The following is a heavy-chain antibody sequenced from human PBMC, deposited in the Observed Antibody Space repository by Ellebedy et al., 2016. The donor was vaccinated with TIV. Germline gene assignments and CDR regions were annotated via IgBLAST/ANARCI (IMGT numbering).Heavy chain of an antibody. V-gene: IGHV4-4*07. Sequence: PGGSLRLSCTVSGGSVSSYYWGWIRQPAGKGLEWIGRIYTDGSATYNPSLKSRVTMSPDTSKNQFSLRLTSVTAADTAVYYCGRLLSHHEYGDYVDYWGQGILVTVSS. CDR2: IYTDGSA. D-gene: IGHD4-17*01. CDR1: GGSVSSYY. J-gene: IGHJ4*02. CDR3: GRLLSHHEYGDYVDY.